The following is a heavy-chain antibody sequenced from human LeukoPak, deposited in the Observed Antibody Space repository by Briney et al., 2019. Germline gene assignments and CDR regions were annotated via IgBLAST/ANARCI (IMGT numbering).Heavy chain of an antibody. J-gene: IGHJ5*02. V-gene: IGHV3-30*03. Sequence: PGRSLRLSCAASGFTFSSYGMHWVRQAPGKGLEWVAVISYDGSNKYYADSVKGRFTISRDNAKNSLYLQMNSLRAEDTAVYYCAREYCSSTSCPRYNWFDPWGQGTLVTVSS. CDR3: AREYCSSTSCPRYNWFDP. CDR2: ISYDGSNK. CDR1: GFTFSSYG. D-gene: IGHD2-2*01.